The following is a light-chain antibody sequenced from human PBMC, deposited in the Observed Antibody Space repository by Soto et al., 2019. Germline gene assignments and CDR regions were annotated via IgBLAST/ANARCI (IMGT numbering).Light chain of an antibody. CDR3: QQFGDSLT. CDR2: GAT. V-gene: IGKV3-20*01. CDR1: QSVSSTY. Sequence: EIVLTQSPGTLSLSPGERATLSCRASQSVSSTYLVWYQQKPGQAPRLLIYGATSRASGIPDRFSGSGSGTDFTLTISILEPEDFAVYYCQQFGDSLTFGPGTKVDIK. J-gene: IGKJ3*01.